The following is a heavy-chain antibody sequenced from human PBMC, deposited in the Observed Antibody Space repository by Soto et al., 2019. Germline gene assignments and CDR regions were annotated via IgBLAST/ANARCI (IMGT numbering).Heavy chain of an antibody. D-gene: IGHD5-12*01. CDR3: AREGSGYNF. CDR1: GGSFSNFG. J-gene: IGHJ4*02. Sequence: SVKVSCKASGGSFSNFGISWVRQAPGQGLEWMGGIVPVFGRPNYAQRFRGRLTIIADESTSTGYMELISLRSDDTAVYYCAREGSGYNFWGQGTQVTVSS. CDR2: IVPVFGRP. V-gene: IGHV1-69*13.